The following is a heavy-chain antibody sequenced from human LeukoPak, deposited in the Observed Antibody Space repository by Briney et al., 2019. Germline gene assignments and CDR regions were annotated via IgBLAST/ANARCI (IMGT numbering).Heavy chain of an antibody. CDR2: MSAYNGNT. V-gene: IGHV1-18*01. Sequence: GASVKVSCKASGYTVTSSGISWVREAPGQPLEWMGWMSAYNGNTTYAQKLQGRVTMTTDTSTSTAYVALRSLRSDDTAVYYCARAWLYGSGSYYPPLRYWGQGTLVNVSS. D-gene: IGHD3-10*01. J-gene: IGHJ4*02. CDR1: GYTVTSSG. CDR3: ARAWLYGSGSYYPPLRY.